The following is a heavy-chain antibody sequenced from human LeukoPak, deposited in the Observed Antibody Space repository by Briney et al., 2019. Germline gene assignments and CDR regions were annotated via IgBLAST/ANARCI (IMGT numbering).Heavy chain of an antibody. CDR3: ARGSSPVPSYFDY. CDR2: IYYSGSI. Sequence: PSETLSLTCTVSGGSISSSNWWGWIRQPPGKGLEWIGYIYYSGSIYYNPSLKSRVTMSVDTSKNQLSLKLSSVTAVDTAVYYCARGSSPVPSYFDYWGQGTLVTVSS. J-gene: IGHJ4*02. D-gene: IGHD6-19*01. V-gene: IGHV4-28*05. CDR1: GGSISSSNW.